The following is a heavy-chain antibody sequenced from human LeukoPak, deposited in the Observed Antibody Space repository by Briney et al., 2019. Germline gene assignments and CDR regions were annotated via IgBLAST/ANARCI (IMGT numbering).Heavy chain of an antibody. V-gene: IGHV3-30*18. D-gene: IGHD6-6*01. CDR1: GVTFSSYG. CDR2: ISYDGSNK. J-gene: IGHJ4*02. CDR3: AKDRPLAGDY. Sequence: PGGSLRLSCAASGVTFSSYGMHWVRQAPGKGLEWVAVISYDGSNKYYADSVKGRFTISRDNSKNTLYLQMNSLRAEDTAVYYCAKDRPLAGDYWGQGTLVTVSS.